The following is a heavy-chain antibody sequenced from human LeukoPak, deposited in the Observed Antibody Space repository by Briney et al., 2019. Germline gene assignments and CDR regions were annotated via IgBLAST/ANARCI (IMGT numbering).Heavy chain of an antibody. D-gene: IGHD3-22*01. Sequence: ASVKVSCKASGGTFSSYAISWVRQAPRQGLEWMGGIIPIFGTANYAQKFQGRVTITTGESTSTAYMELSSLRSEDTAVYYCAREFYDSSGYYFPYWGQGTLVTVSS. CDR3: AREFYDSSGYYFPY. CDR1: GGTFSSYA. J-gene: IGHJ4*02. CDR2: IIPIFGTA. V-gene: IGHV1-69*05.